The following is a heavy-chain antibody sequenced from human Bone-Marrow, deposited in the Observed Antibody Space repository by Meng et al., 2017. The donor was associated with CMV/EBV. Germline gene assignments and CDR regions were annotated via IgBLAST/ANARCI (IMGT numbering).Heavy chain of an antibody. J-gene: IGHJ6*02. D-gene: IGHD3-3*01. CDR1: GYTFTGYY. V-gene: IGHV1-46*01. Sequence: ASVKVSCKASGYTFTGYYMHWVRQAPGQGLEWMGIINPSGGSTSYAQKFQGRVTMTRDTSTSTVYMELSSLRSEDTAVYYCARDRRITIFGVVTFYYGMDVWGQGTTVTVSS. CDR2: INPSGGST. CDR3: ARDRRITIFGVVTFYYGMDV.